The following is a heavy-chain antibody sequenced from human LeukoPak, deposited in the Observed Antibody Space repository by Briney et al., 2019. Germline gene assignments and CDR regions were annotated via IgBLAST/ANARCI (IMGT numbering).Heavy chain of an antibody. CDR3: ARGATRIATIMPLGY. J-gene: IGHJ4*02. CDR1: GYTFTGYY. V-gene: IGHV1-2*02. Sequence: ASVKVSCKASGYTFTGYYMHWVRQAPGQGLEWMGWINPNSGGTNYAQKFQGRVTMTRDTSISTAYMELSGLRSDDTAVYYCARGATRIATIMPLGYWGQGTLVTVSS. CDR2: INPNSGGT. D-gene: IGHD5-24*01.